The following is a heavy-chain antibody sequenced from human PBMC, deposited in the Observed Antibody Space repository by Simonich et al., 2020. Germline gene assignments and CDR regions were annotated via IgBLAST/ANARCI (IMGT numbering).Heavy chain of an antibody. D-gene: IGHD6-13*01. CDR3: ARHAGFAFDI. Sequence: QLQLQESGPGLVKPSETLSLTCTVSGGSISSSSYYWGWIRQPPGKGLEWIGSNYYSGITYYNPSLKSRVTISVDTSKNQFSLKLSSVTAADTAVYYCARHAGFAFDIWGQGTMVTVSS. CDR2: NYYSGIT. V-gene: IGHV4-39*01. CDR1: GGSISSSSYY. J-gene: IGHJ3*02.